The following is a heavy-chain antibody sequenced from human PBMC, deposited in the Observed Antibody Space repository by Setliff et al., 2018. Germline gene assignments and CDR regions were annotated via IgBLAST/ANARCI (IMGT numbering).Heavy chain of an antibody. CDR2: IYYSGST. D-gene: IGHD3-22*01. V-gene: IGHV4-61*10. Sequence: NPSETLSLTCTVSGGSISSGSYYWSWIRQPAGKGLEWIGHIYYSGSTNYNPSLKSRVTISVDTSKNQFSLKLSSVTAADTAVYYCARDLEVVGYDSSGYPFDYWGQGTLVTVSS. J-gene: IGHJ4*02. CDR1: GGSISSGSYY. CDR3: ARDLEVVGYDSSGYPFDY.